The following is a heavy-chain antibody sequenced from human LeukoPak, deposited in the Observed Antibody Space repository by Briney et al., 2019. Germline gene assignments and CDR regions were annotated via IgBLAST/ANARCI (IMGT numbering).Heavy chain of an antibody. CDR3: ARGVGPLAANTLAY. Sequence: AGSLRLSCAASGFTVITNDMTWVRQAPGKVLEWVSFIYSDGNTKYADSVQGRFTISRDNSKNTLYLEMNSLSPDDTAVYYCARGVGPLAANTLAYWGQGTLVTVSS. CDR1: GFTVITND. J-gene: IGHJ4*02. D-gene: IGHD3-16*01. V-gene: IGHV3-53*01. CDR2: IYSDGNT.